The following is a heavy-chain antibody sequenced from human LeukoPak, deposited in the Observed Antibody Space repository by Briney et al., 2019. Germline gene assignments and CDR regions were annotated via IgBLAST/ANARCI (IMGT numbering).Heavy chain of an antibody. J-gene: IGHJ4*02. CDR3: AKDPQPHENFDY. Sequence: PGGSLRLSCAASGFTFSSYGMHWVRQAPGKGLEWVAVISYDGSNKYYADSVKGRFTISRDNSKNTLYLQMNSLRAEDTAVYYCAKDPQPHENFDYWGQGTLVTVSS. CDR2: ISYDGSNK. CDR1: GFTFSSYG. V-gene: IGHV3-30*18.